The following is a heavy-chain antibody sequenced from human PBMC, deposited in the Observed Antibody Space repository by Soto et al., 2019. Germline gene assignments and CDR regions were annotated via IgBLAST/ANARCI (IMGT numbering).Heavy chain of an antibody. CDR2: ISGSGGST. Sequence: PGGSLRLSCAASGFTFSSYAMSWVRQAPGKGLEWVSAISGSGGSTYYADSVKGRFTISRDNSKNTLYLQMNSLRAEDTAVYYCAKGVVAQGWYYYGMDVWGQGTTVTVSS. J-gene: IGHJ6*02. CDR1: GFTFSSYA. D-gene: IGHD3-22*01. V-gene: IGHV3-23*01. CDR3: AKGVVAQGWYYYGMDV.